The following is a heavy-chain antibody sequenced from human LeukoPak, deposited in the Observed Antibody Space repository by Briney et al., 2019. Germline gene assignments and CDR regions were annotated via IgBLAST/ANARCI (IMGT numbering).Heavy chain of an antibody. D-gene: IGHD5-18*01. Sequence: KASETLSLTCTVSDGSISSSSYYWGWIRQPPGKGLEWIGSIYYSGSTYYNPSLKSRVTISVDTSKNQFSLKLSSVTAADTAVYYCACRTAMVFDYWGQGTLVTVSS. CDR3: ACRTAMVFDY. V-gene: IGHV4-39*01. CDR2: IYYSGST. J-gene: IGHJ4*02. CDR1: DGSISSSSYY.